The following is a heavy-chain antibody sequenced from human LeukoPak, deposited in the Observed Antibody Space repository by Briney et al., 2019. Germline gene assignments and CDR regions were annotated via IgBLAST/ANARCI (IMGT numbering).Heavy chain of an antibody. CDR3: AGPSTYYDFWSGLN. CDR1: GFTFSSYR. D-gene: IGHD3-3*01. J-gene: IGHJ4*02. Sequence: PGGSLRLSCAASGFTFSSYRMSWVRQAPGKGLEWVANIKQDGSEKYYVDSVKGRSTISRDNAKNSLYLQMNSLRAEDTAVYYCAGPSTYYDFWSGLNWGQGTLVTVSS. V-gene: IGHV3-7*01. CDR2: IKQDGSEK.